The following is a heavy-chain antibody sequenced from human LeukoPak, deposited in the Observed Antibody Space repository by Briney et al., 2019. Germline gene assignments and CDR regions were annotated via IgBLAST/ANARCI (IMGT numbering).Heavy chain of an antibody. V-gene: IGHV4-30-4*01. CDR3: ARGGKAAVRFDP. D-gene: IGHD2-15*01. CDR1: GGSISSGDYY. J-gene: IGHJ2*01. CDR2: IYYSGST. Sequence: SETLSLTCTVSGGSISSGDYYWSWIRQPPGKGLEWIGYIYYSGSTYYNPSLKSRVTISVDTSKNQFSLKLSSVTAADTAVYYCARGGKAAVRFDPWGRGTLVTVSS.